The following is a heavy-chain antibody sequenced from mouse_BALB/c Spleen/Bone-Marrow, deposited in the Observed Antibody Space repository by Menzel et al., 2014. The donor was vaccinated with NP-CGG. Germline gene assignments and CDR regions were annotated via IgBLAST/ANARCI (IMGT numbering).Heavy chain of an antibody. CDR3: ARGGNWEDFDY. CDR2: ISSGSSAI. D-gene: IGHD4-1*01. CDR1: GFTFSSFG. V-gene: IGHV5-17*02. Sequence: EVQLVESGGGLVQPGGSRKLSCAASGFTFSSFGMHWVRQAPEKGLEWVAYISSGSSAIYYADTVRGRFTISRDNPKSTLFLKMTSLRSEDTAMYYCARGGNWEDFDYWGQGTTLTVSS. J-gene: IGHJ2*01.